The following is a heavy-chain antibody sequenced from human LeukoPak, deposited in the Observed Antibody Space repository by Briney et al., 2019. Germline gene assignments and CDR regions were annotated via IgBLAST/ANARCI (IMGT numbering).Heavy chain of an antibody. CDR1: GFTFSDYW. CDR3: ARELAVGGTWFDP. D-gene: IGHD6-19*01. V-gene: IGHV3-7*01. J-gene: IGHJ5*02. Sequence: GGSLRLSCAASGFTFSDYWMSWVRQAPGKGLEWVANIKQDGSAKYYVDSVKGRFTISRDNAKNTLYLQMNSLRAEDTAVYYCARELAVGGTWFDPWGQGTLVTVSS. CDR2: IKQDGSAK.